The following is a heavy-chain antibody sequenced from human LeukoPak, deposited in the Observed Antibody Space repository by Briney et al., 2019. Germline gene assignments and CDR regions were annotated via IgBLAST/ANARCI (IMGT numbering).Heavy chain of an antibody. J-gene: IGHJ4*02. Sequence: GGSLRLTCAASGFIFSRHWMHWVRQAPGKGLVWVARIANDGGDPIYADSVRGRFTVSRDNSKKTLYLQMNSLRAEDTAVYYCAKDLEYSGSGTPGAFDYWGQGTLVTVSS. CDR2: IANDGGDP. CDR3: AKDLEYSGSGTPGAFDY. V-gene: IGHV3-74*01. D-gene: IGHD3-10*01. CDR1: GFIFSRHW.